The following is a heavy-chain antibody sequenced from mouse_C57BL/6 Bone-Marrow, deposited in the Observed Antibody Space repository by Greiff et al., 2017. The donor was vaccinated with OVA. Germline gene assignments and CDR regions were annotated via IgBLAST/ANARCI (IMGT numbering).Heavy chain of an antibody. V-gene: IGHV1-63*01. CDR2: IYTGGGYT. Sequence: QVQLQQSGAELVRPGTSVKMSCKASGYTFTNYWIGWAKQRPGHGLEWIGDIYTGGGYTNYNEKFKGKATMTADNSSSTAYMQFSSLTSEDSAIYYCARGVFFDYWGQGTTLTVSS. J-gene: IGHJ2*01. CDR3: ARGVFFDY. CDR1: GYTFTNYW.